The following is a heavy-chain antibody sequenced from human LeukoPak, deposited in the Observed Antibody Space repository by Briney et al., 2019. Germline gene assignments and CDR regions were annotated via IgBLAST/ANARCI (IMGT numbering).Heavy chain of an antibody. D-gene: IGHD3-10*01. Sequence: GGSLRLSCAVSGSTVSSNYMSWVRQAPGKGLEWVSALYSGGNTYYADSVKGRFTVSRDNSKNTLYLQMNSLRAEDTAVYYCARYDGGSGPFDYWGQGTLVTVSS. J-gene: IGHJ4*02. CDR1: GSTVSSNY. V-gene: IGHV3-53*01. CDR2: LYSGGNT. CDR3: ARYDGGSGPFDY.